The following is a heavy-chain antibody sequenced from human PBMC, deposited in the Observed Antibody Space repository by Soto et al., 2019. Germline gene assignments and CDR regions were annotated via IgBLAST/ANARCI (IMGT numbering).Heavy chain of an antibody. Sequence: SETLSLTCTVSGGSVSSGSYYWSWIRQPPGKGLEWIGYIYYSGSTNYNPSLKSRVTISVDTSKNQFSLKLSSVTAADTAVYYCARDSGYCSGGRCYPDYWGQGTLVTVSS. V-gene: IGHV4-61*01. CDR2: IYYSGST. D-gene: IGHD2-15*01. CDR3: ARDSGYCSGGRCYPDY. CDR1: GGSVSSGSYY. J-gene: IGHJ4*02.